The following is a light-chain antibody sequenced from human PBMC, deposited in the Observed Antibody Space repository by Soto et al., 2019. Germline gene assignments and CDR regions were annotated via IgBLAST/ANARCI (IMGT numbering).Light chain of an antibody. CDR2: CND. V-gene: IGLV1-47*02. J-gene: IGLJ3*02. CDR3: ATRDNSLCRLV. Sequence: QSVLTQPPSASGTPGQRVTISCSGSSSNIGTNYVYWYKQLPGTAPKLLIYCNDQRPSGVPDRLSGSKSGTSASLAISGLRSEDEADYYCATRDNSLCRLVFGGGTKVTVL. CDR1: SSNIGTNY.